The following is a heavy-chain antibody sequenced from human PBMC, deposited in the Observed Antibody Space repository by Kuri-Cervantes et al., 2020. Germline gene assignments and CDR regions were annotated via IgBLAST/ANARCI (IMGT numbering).Heavy chain of an antibody. CDR2: IYSSGST. CDR1: GGSISSYY. J-gene: IGHJ6*03. CDR3: ARVNLSRYCSGGTCYYVFYMDV. D-gene: IGHD2-15*01. Sequence: GSLRLSCTVSGGSISSYYWSWIRQPAGKGLEWIGRIYSSGSTNYNPSLKSRVTISVDKSKNQFSLKLSSVTAADTAVYYCARVNLSRYCSGGTCYYVFYMDVWGKGTTVTVSS. V-gene: IGHV4-4*07.